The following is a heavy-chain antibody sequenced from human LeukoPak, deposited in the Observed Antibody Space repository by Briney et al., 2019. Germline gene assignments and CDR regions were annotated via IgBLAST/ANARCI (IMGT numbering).Heavy chain of an antibody. Sequence: GGSLRLSCAASGFTFSSYWMSWVRQAPGKGLEWVANIKQDGSEKYYVDSVKGRFTISRDNAKNSLYLQMNSLRTEDTAVYYCARVYNWNYVPYYYYYMDVWGKGTTVTVSS. CDR3: ARVYNWNYVPYYYYYMDV. V-gene: IGHV3-7*01. D-gene: IGHD1-7*01. CDR2: IKQDGSEK. J-gene: IGHJ6*03. CDR1: GFTFSSYW.